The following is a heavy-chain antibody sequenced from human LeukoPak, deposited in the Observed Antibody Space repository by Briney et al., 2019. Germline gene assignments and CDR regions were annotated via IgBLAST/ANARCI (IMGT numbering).Heavy chain of an antibody. D-gene: IGHD5-12*01. CDR1: GVSMRSYY. CDR3: TRGGWLRFDY. CDR2: VFSSGST. V-gene: IGHV4-59*01. J-gene: IGHJ4*02. Sequence: SETLSLTCTVSGVSMRSYYWSWIRQPPGKGVEWIGYVFSSGSTDYNPSLKSRVTMSVVTSRNQFSLNLRSVTAADTAVYYCTRGGWLRFDYWGQGILVTVSS.